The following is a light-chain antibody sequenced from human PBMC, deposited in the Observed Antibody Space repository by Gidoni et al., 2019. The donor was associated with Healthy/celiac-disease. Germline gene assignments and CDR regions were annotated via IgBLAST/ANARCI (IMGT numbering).Light chain of an antibody. J-gene: IGLJ2*01. Sequence: SYELTQPPSVSVSPGQTANITCSGDKLGDKYVCWYQQKPGQSPVLIIYQDTKRPSGIPERFSGSNSGNTATLTISGTQAMDEADYSCQAWDITYVVFGGGTKLTVL. V-gene: IGLV3-1*01. CDR2: QDT. CDR1: KLGDKY. CDR3: QAWDITYVV.